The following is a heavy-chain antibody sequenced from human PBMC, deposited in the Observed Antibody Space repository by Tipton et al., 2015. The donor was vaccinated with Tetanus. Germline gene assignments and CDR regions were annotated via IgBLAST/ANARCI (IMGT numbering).Heavy chain of an antibody. D-gene: IGHD6-13*01. CDR2: VSYSGRT. Sequence: GLVKPSETLSLTCTVSGGSVRGGDHYWSWIRQPPGKGLEWLAYVSYSGRTNSNYSLKSRITISQDTSKNQFSLRLTSVTAADTAVYYCARGWGSSWYYFDYWGQGILVTVSS. V-gene: IGHV4-61*08. J-gene: IGHJ4*02. CDR1: GGSVRGGDHY. CDR3: ARGWGSSWYYFDY.